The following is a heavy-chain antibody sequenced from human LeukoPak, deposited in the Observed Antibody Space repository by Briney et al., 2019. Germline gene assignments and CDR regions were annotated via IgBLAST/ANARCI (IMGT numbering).Heavy chain of an antibody. Sequence: ASVKVSCKASGYTFTSYYMHWVRQAPGQGLEWMGIINPSGGSTSYAQKFQGRVTMTRDTSTSTVYMELSSLRSEDTAVDYCASAHSSGWYVVKGGQGTLFTVSS. J-gene: IGHJ4*02. CDR3: ASAHSSGWYVVK. CDR1: GYTFTSYY. CDR2: INPSGGST. V-gene: IGHV1-46*01. D-gene: IGHD6-19*01.